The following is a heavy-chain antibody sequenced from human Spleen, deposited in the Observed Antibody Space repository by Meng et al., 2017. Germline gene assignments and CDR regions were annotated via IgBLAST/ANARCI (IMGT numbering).Heavy chain of an antibody. J-gene: IGHJ5*01. D-gene: IGHD3-16*01. V-gene: IGHV1-18*01. CDR3: ARGWGSNVPLDS. CDR1: GYTSASYG. Sequence: QAQLLQSGAEVKKPGASVWISCKASGYTSASYGISWFRQAPGQGLEWMGWFVSNADTYPAQKFQGRVTMTRDTHTSTDFMDLRSLRSDDTAIYYCARGWGSNVPLDSWGQGTLVTVSS. CDR2: FVSNADT.